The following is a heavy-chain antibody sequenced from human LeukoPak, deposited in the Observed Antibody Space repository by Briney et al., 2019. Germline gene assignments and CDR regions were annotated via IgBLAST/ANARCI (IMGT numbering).Heavy chain of an antibody. V-gene: IGHV3-23*01. Sequence: GGSLRLSCAASGFAFDSFAMSWVRQAPGQGLAWVSGVSGSGGSTYYADSVKGRFTISRDNSKNTLYLQMNSLRAEDTAVYYCAKEGWLGFDYWGQGTLVTVSS. J-gene: IGHJ4*02. D-gene: IGHD6-19*01. CDR1: GFAFDSFA. CDR3: AKEGWLGFDY. CDR2: VSGSGGST.